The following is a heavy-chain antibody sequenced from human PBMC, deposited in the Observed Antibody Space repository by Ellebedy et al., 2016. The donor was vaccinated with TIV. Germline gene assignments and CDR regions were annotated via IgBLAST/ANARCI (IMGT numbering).Heavy chain of an antibody. V-gene: IGHV5-51*01. CDR1: GYSFTSYW. CDR3: ARDEGGSGYNGAFDI. D-gene: IGHD3-22*01. J-gene: IGHJ3*02. Sequence: GESLKISCRGFGYSFTSYWIGWVRQMPGKGPEWMGIIYPGDSNTRYSPSFQGQVTISADKSISTAYLQWSSLKASDTAMYYCARDEGGSGYNGAFDIWGQGTMVTVSS. CDR2: IYPGDSNT.